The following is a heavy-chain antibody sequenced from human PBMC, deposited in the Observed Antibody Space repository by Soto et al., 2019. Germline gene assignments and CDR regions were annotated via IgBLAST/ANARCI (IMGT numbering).Heavy chain of an antibody. CDR1: GFNFSDYY. Sequence: LRLSCEASGFNFSDYYMAWFRQAPGKGLEWVSYISGGGTFAKYADSLRGRFTIFRDNAKNSVYLQISSLRADDSATYYCARGHTTVRRAYFDYWGQGTVVTVSS. CDR3: ARGHTTVRRAYFDY. D-gene: IGHD4-17*01. V-gene: IGHV3-11*06. CDR2: ISGGGTFA. J-gene: IGHJ4*02.